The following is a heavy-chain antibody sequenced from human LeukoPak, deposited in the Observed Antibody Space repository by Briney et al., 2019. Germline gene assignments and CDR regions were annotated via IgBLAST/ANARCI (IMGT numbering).Heavy chain of an antibody. J-gene: IGHJ6*03. Sequence: SETLSLTCAVYGGSFSGYYWSWIRQPPGKGLEWIGEINHSGSTYYNPSLKSRVTISVDTSKNQFSLKLSSVTAADTAVYYCARVGSVDSFYYYYMDVWGKGTTVTVSS. V-gene: IGHV4-34*01. CDR2: INHSGST. D-gene: IGHD1-26*01. CDR3: ARVGSVDSFYYYYMDV. CDR1: GGSFSGYY.